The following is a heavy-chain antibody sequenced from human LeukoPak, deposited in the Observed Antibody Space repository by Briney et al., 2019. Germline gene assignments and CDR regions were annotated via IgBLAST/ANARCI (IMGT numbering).Heavy chain of an antibody. Sequence: SETLSLTCTVSGGFISSSYYYWGWIRQPPGKGLEWIGDNYYSGTTHYNPSLKSRVTMAVDTSKNQFSLRLTSVTAADTAVYYCAGRRLWFGHNWFDPWGQGTLVTVSS. V-gene: IGHV4-39*01. D-gene: IGHD3-10*01. CDR2: NYYSGTT. CDR1: GGFISSSYYY. CDR3: AGRRLWFGHNWFDP. J-gene: IGHJ5*02.